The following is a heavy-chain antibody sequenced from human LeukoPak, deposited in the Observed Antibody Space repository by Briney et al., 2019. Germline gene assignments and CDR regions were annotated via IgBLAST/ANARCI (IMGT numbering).Heavy chain of an antibody. V-gene: IGHV4-59*08. J-gene: IGHJ4*02. CDR2: IYYSGST. CDR3: ARGKGRYYFDY. Sequence: SETLSLTCTVSGGSISSYYWSWIRQPPGKGLEWIGYIYYSGSTNYNPSLKSRVTISVDTSKNQFSLKLSSVTAADTAVYYCARGKGRYYFDYWGQGTLVTVPS. CDR1: GGSISSYY.